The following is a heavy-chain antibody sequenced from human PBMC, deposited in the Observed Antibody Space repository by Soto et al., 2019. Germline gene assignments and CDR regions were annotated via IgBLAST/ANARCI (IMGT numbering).Heavy chain of an antibody. Sequence: GGSLRLSCAASGFTFDDYAMHWVRQAPGKGLEWVSGISWNSGSIGYADSVKGRFTISRDNAKNSLYLQMNSLRAEDTALYYCAKDQGVVTPHYYYYYGMDVWGQGTTVTV. CDR1: GFTFDDYA. CDR3: AKDQGVVTPHYYYYYGMDV. J-gene: IGHJ6*02. CDR2: ISWNSGSI. V-gene: IGHV3-9*01. D-gene: IGHD2-21*02.